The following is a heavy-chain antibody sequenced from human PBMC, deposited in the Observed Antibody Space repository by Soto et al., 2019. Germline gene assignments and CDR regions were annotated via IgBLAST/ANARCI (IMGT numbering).Heavy chain of an antibody. J-gene: IGHJ6*04. D-gene: IGHD2-2*03. Sequence: QVHLQESGPGLVKPSETLSLTCTVSGGSVSSGTYYWTWIRQPPGKGLQWIWYIYYSGTTNYNPSLNSRVTISADTPNYQFSRYLTAVAAADTSLYYCARAFGGYWTSNTCYQLAVWGEWTTVTASS. CDR2: IYYSGTT. CDR3: ARAFGGYWTSNTCYQLAV. CDR1: GGSVSSGTYY. V-gene: IGHV4-61*01.